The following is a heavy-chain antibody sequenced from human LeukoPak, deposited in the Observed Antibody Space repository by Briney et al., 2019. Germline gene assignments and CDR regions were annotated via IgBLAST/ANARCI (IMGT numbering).Heavy chain of an antibody. CDR2: IYYSGST. CDR3: AREGYSSSWYGRGYNWFDP. V-gene: IGHV4-59*01. D-gene: IGHD6-13*01. CDR1: GGSFSSYY. J-gene: IGHJ5*02. Sequence: PSETLSLTCAVYGGSFSSYYWSWIRQPPGKGLEWIGYIYYSGSTNYNPSLKSRVTISVDTSKNQFSLKLSSVTAADTAVYYCAREGYSSSWYGRGYNWFDPWGQGTLVTVSS.